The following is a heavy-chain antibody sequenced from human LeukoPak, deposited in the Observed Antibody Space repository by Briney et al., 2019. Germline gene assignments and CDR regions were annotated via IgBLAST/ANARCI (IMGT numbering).Heavy chain of an antibody. Sequence: SVKVSCKASGGTFSSYAISWVRQAPGQGLEWMGGIIPIFGTANYAQKFQGRVTITADESTSTAYMGLSSLRSEDTAVYYCARGLHYGDYFDYWGQGTLVTVSS. V-gene: IGHV1-69*13. D-gene: IGHD4-17*01. CDR3: ARGLHYGDYFDY. CDR2: IIPIFGTA. CDR1: GGTFSSYA. J-gene: IGHJ4*02.